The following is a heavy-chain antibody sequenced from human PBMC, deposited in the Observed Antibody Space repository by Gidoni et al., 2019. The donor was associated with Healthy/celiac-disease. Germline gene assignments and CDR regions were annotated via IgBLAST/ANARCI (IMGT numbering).Heavy chain of an antibody. Sequence: QVQLQESGPGLVKPSETLSLTCTGSGGSFSSYYRSWIRQPAGKGLEWIGRNYTSGSTNYNPSLKSRVTMSVDTSKNQFSLKLSSVTAADTAVYYCALEDYDILTGYHRKFDPWGQGTLVTVSS. J-gene: IGHJ5*02. CDR3: ALEDYDILTGYHRKFDP. CDR2: NYTSGST. CDR1: GGSFSSYY. D-gene: IGHD3-9*01. V-gene: IGHV4-4*07.